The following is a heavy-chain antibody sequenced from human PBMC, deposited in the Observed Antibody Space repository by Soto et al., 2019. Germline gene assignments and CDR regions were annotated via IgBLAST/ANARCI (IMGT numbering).Heavy chain of an antibody. CDR3: ATSLWFGTQPEI. CDR2: ISPSGTT. D-gene: IGHD3-10*01. J-gene: IGHJ4*02. V-gene: IGHV4-34*01. CDR1: GGSFINNY. Sequence: AETLCLTCAVSGGSFINNYWTWFRQPPGKGLEWIGEISPSGTTKYIPSLKSRGTISVDTSRKQFFLKVTSVSAADTAVYYCATSLWFGTQPEIWGPGTQVTVSS.